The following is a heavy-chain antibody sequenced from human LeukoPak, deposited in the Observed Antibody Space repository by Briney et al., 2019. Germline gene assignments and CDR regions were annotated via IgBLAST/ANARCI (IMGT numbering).Heavy chain of an antibody. D-gene: IGHD4-23*01. CDR2: IKQDGSEK. CDR3: AREPNGHDYGGHFDY. J-gene: IGHJ4*02. CDR1: GFTFSSYW. V-gene: IGHV3-7*01. Sequence: GGSLRLSCAASGFTFSSYWMSWVRQAPGKGLEWVANIKQDGSEKYYVDSVKGRFTISRDNAKNSLYLQMNSLRAEDTAVYYCAREPNGHDYGGHFDYWGQGTLVTVSS.